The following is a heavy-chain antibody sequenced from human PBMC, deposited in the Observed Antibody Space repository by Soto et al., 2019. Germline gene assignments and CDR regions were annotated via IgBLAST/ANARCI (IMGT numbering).Heavy chain of an antibody. CDR3: ARGALPFNWFDP. V-gene: IGHV1-2*02. CDR1: GYTFTGYY. J-gene: IGHJ5*02. Sequence: GASVKGSRKASGYTFTGYYMHWVRQAPGQGLEWMGWINPNSGGTNYAQKFQGRVTMTRDTSISTAYMELSRLRSDDTAVYYCARGALPFNWFDPWGQGTLVTVSS. CDR2: INPNSGGT.